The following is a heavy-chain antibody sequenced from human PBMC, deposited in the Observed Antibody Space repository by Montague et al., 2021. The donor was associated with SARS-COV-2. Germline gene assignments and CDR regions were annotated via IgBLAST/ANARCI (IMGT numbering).Heavy chain of an antibody. D-gene: IGHD4-11*01. J-gene: IGHJ4*02. Sequence: SETLSLTCAVSGVSINSTNWWSLVRQPPGKGLVWIGEISYGGIATYNPSLKSRATISMDTSRNLFSLKLSSVTAADTAIYYCAGKVLTVPADYWGQGTLVTVS. CDR1: GVSINSTNW. V-gene: IGHV4-4*02. CDR3: AGKVLTVPADY. CDR2: ISYGGIA.